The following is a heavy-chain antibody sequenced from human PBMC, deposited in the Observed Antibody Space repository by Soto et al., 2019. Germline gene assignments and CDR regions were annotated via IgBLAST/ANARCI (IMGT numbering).Heavy chain of an antibody. CDR2: ISPDGSEE. J-gene: IGHJ5*02. CDR1: GFTFSGYW. V-gene: IGHV3-7*04. Sequence: EVQLVESGGGLVQPGGSLRLSCAASGFTFSGYWMTWVRQAPGKGLEGVANISPDGSEEYYVDSVKGRFTISRDNAKNSEYLQMNSLRGEDTALYYCTRDLNHDTGPWGQGTQVTVSS. D-gene: IGHD2-8*02. CDR3: TRDLNHDTGP.